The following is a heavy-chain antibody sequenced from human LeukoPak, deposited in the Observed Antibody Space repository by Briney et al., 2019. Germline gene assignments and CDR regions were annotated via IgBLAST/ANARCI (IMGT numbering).Heavy chain of an antibody. D-gene: IGHD1-7*01. CDR3: ARRWNYGRNYYIDV. J-gene: IGHJ6*03. V-gene: IGHV4-34*01. CDR1: GGSFSNYY. CDR2: INDSGTI. Sequence: SETLSLTCAVYGGSFSNYYWSWIRQSPGKGLEWIGEINDSGTINYNPSLMSSVTISVDNSKNQFSLKLSSVTVADTAVYYCARRWNYGRNYYIDVWGKGATVSVSS.